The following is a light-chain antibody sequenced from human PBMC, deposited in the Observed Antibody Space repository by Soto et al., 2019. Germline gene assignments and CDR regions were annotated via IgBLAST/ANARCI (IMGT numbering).Light chain of an antibody. J-gene: IGKJ2*01. Sequence: EIVLTQSPATLSLSPGERATLSCRASQSVSSYLAWYQQKPGQAPRLLIYDASNRATGIPVRFSGSGSGTDFTLTISSLEPEDFAVYYCQQRSNFYTFGQGTKLEIK. V-gene: IGKV3-11*01. CDR1: QSVSSY. CDR3: QQRSNFYT. CDR2: DAS.